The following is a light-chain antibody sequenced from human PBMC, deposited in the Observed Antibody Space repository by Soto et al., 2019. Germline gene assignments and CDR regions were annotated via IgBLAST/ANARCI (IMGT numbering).Light chain of an antibody. V-gene: IGKV3-20*01. J-gene: IGKJ1*01. CDR2: GAS. Sequence: EIVLTQSPCTLSLSPGARARLSCRASQSINSNYLAWYQQKPGQPPRLLIYGASSRATGIPDRFSGSGSGTEFTLTISRLEPEDFAVDDCQQYGGSPAFGQGTKVDIK. CDR3: QQYGGSPA. CDR1: QSINSNY.